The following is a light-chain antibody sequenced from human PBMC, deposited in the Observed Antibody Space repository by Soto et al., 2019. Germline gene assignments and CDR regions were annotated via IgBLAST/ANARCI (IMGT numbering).Light chain of an antibody. CDR1: QSISRS. CDR2: AAS. J-gene: IGKJ1*01. CDR3: QQYNYYWT. Sequence: DIQMIQSPSTLSASVGDRVTITCRASQSISRSLAWHQQKPGKAPKLLIYAASTLESGVPSRFSGSGSGTEFTLTISSLQSDDFATYYCQQYNYYWTFGQGTKVDIK. V-gene: IGKV1-5*03.